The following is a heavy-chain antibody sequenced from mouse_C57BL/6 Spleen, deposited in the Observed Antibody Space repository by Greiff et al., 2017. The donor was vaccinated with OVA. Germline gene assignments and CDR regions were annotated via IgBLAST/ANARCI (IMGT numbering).Heavy chain of an antibody. CDR2: IYPGSGNT. CDR3: ARGMITTSFDY. V-gene: IGHV1-76*01. D-gene: IGHD2-4*01. J-gene: IGHJ2*01. CDR1: GYTFTDYY. Sequence: QVQLKESGAELVRPGASVKLSCKASGYTFTDYYINWVKQRPGQGLEWIARIYPGSGNTYYNEKFKGKATLTAEKSSSTAYMQLSSLTSEDSAVYFCARGMITTSFDYWGQGTTLTVSS.